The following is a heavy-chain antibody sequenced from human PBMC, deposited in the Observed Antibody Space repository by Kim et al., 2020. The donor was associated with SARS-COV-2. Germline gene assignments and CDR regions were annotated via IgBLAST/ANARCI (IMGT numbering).Heavy chain of an antibody. CDR1: GFTFSSFG. D-gene: IGHD2-15*01. V-gene: IGHV3-23*01. J-gene: IGHJ4*02. Sequence: GGSLRLSCSVSGFTFSSFGMTWVRQAPGKGLEWVSAISDGGVTTKYADSVKGRFTISRDNSKNTLYLQMNSLRAEDTAVYYCAKSIVISGGRHFDYWGQGTLVTVSS. CDR3: AKSIVISGGRHFDY. CDR2: ISDGGVTT.